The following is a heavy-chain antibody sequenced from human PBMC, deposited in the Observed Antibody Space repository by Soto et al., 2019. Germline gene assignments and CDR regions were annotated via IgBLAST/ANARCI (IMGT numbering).Heavy chain of an antibody. J-gene: IGHJ3*02. CDR1: GGFVSSGSYY. CDR3: ARVEPGTATTVVDAFDI. Sequence: QVQLQQWGAGLLKPSETLSLTCAVYGGFVSSGSYYWSWIRQPPGKGLEWIGEMSHSGGTHFNPSLKSRVTISVDTSKNQFSLKMSSVTAADTALYYCARVEPGTATTVVDAFDIWGPGTMVTVSS. D-gene: IGHD1-1*01. CDR2: MSHSGGT. V-gene: IGHV4-34*01.